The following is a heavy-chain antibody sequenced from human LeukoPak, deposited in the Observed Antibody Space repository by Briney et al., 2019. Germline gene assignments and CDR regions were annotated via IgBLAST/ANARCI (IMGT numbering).Heavy chain of an antibody. D-gene: IGHD2-15*01. J-gene: IGHJ4*02. Sequence: GGSLRLSCTASGFTFGNYAMTWVRQAPGKGLEWVAVIWYDGSNKYYADSVKGRFTISRDNSKNTLYLQMNSLRAEDTAVYYCARGGDIVVVVAAQFDYWGQGTLVTVSS. CDR2: IWYDGSNK. CDR3: ARGGDIVVVVAAQFDY. CDR1: GFTFGNYA. V-gene: IGHV3-33*01.